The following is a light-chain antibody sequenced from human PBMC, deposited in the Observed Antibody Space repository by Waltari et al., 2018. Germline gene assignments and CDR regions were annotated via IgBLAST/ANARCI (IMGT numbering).Light chain of an antibody. J-gene: IGKJ3*01. CDR2: AAS. CDR3: QQANRFPRT. Sequence: DIQMTQSPSSVSASVGDRVTIPGRASQGISSWLAWYQQTPGKAPKLLIYAASSLQSGCPSRFSSSGSGTDFTLTISSLQPEDFATYYWQQANRFPRTFGPGTKVDIK. CDR1: QGISSW. V-gene: IGKV1D-12*01.